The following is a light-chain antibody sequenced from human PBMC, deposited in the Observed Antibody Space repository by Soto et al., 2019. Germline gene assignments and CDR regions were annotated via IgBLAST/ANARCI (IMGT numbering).Light chain of an antibody. Sequence: QSVLTQHASVSGSPGQSIAISCTGTGSDVGGYRYVSWYQQHPGKAPKLIIYDVSNRPSGVSDRFSGSKSGNTASLTISGLQSEDEADYYCDSYTSSSSYVFGTGTKVTVL. CDR3: DSYTSSSSYV. CDR2: DVS. V-gene: IGLV2-14*01. J-gene: IGLJ1*01. CDR1: GSDVGGYRY.